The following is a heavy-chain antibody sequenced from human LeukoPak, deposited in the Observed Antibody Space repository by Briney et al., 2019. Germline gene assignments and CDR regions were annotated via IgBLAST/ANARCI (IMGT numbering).Heavy chain of an antibody. CDR2: IDPSDSYT. CDR1: GYSFTTYW. V-gene: IGHV5-10-1*01. J-gene: IGHJ4*02. CDR3: QRTAYEILTGYYYFDY. D-gene: IGHD3-9*01. Sequence: GDSLKISCKGSGYSFTTYWISWVRQMPAKGLKWLGRIDPSDSYTNYSPSFQGHVTISADTSISTAYLQWSSLKASDTVFFFKQRTAYEILTGYYYFDYWGQGTLVTVSS.